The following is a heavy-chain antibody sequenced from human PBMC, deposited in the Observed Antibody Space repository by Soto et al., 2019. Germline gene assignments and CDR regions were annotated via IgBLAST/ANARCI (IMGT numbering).Heavy chain of an antibody. D-gene: IGHD3-22*01. CDR2: ISTSGIV. Sequence: EVQLVESGGGLVQPGGSLRLSCAASGFSFSGFEMNWVRQAPGKGLEWISYISTSGIVYYADSVKGRFTISRDNAKNSLSLQMNSLRAEDTAVYYCARSLSKSSGYYFDYWGQGSLVAVSS. V-gene: IGHV3-48*03. CDR3: ARSLSKSSGYYFDY. CDR1: GFSFSGFE. J-gene: IGHJ4*02.